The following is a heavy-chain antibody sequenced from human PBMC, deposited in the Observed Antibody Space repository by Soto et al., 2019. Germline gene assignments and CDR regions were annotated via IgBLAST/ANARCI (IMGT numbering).Heavy chain of an antibody. CDR2: IYNSGST. J-gene: IGHJ6*02. Sequence: SETLSLTCTVSGGSISSYYWSWIRQPPGKGLEWIGYIYNSGSTNYNPSLQSRVTISVDTSKNQFSLKLSSVTAADTAVYYCARRAPVGSNTGDLYYYYGMDVWGQATTVTVFS. CDR3: ARRAPVGSNTGDLYYYYGMDV. D-gene: IGHD1-26*01. CDR1: GGSISSYY. V-gene: IGHV4-59*01.